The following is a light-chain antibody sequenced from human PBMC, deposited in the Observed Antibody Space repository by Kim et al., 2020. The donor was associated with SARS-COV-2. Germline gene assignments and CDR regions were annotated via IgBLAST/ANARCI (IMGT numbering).Light chain of an antibody. J-gene: IGKJ4*01. CDR1: QDISNY. CDR3: QQYDNLGLT. V-gene: IGKV1-33*01. Sequence: DIQMTQSPSSLSASVGDRVTITCQASQDISNYLNWYQQKPGKAPKLLIYDASNLETGVPSRFSGSGSGTDFTFTISSLQPEDIATYYCQQYDNLGLTFGGGTKVEI. CDR2: DAS.